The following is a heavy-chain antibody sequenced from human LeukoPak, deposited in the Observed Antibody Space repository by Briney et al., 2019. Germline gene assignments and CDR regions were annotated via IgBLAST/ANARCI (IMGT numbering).Heavy chain of an antibody. J-gene: IGHJ3*02. CDR3: ARDSVNYYGSGSYGAFDI. CDR2: ISGSGGST. V-gene: IGHV3-23*01. D-gene: IGHD3-10*01. Sequence: GGSLRLSCAASGFTFSSYAMSWVRQAPGKGLEWVSAISGSGGSTYYADSVKGRFTISRDNSKNTLYLQMNSLRAEDTAVYYCARDSVNYYGSGSYGAFDIWGQGTMVTVSS. CDR1: GFTFSSYA.